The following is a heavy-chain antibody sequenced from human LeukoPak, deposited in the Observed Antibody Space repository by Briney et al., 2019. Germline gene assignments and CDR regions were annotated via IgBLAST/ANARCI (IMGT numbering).Heavy chain of an antibody. J-gene: IGHJ6*03. D-gene: IGHD3-16*01. CDR3: ARGYDWAYYYYYYMDV. Sequence: SETLSLTCAVYGGSFSGYYWSWIRQPPGKGLGWIGEINHSGCTNYNPSLKSRVTISVDTSKNQFSLKLSSVTAADTAVYYCARGYDWAYYYYYYMDVWGKGTTVTVSS. V-gene: IGHV4-34*01. CDR2: INHSGCT. CDR1: GGSFSGYY.